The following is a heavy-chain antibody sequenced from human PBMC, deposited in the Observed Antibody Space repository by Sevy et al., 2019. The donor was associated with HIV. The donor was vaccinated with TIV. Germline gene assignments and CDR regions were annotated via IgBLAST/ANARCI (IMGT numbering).Heavy chain of an antibody. J-gene: IGHJ6*02. CDR2: ISYDGSNK. CDR1: GFTFSSYG. D-gene: IGHD5-18*01. V-gene: IGHV3-30*03. Sequence: GGSLRLSCAASGFTFSSYGMHWVRQAPGKGLEWVAVISYDGSNKYYADSVKGRFTISRDNSKNTLYLQMNSLRAEDTAVYYCYRGTAITINHYYYGMDVWGQGTTVTVSS. CDR3: YRGTAITINHYYYGMDV.